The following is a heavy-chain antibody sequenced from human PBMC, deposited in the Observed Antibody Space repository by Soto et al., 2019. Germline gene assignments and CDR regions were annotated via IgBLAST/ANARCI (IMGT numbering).Heavy chain of an antibody. CDR3: ARGDFLAALHGMDV. J-gene: IGHJ6*02. Sequence: PSETLSLTCTVSGGSINSGGYCWSWIRQHPGKGLDWIGCISYSGSTYYNPSLKSRVTISVDTSKNQFSLKLSSVTAADTAVYYCARGDFLAALHGMDVWGQGTTVT. CDR1: GGSINSGGYC. V-gene: IGHV4-30-4*01. D-gene: IGHD6-6*01. CDR2: ISYSGST.